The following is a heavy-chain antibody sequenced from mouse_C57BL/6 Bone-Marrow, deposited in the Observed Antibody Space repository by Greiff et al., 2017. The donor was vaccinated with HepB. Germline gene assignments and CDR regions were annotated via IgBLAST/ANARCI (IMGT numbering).Heavy chain of an antibody. V-gene: IGHV1-81*01. D-gene: IGHD2-3*01. CDR1: GYTFTSYG. CDR2: IYPRSGST. J-gene: IGHJ1*03. Sequence: QVQLQQSGAELARPGASVKLSCKASGYTFTSYGISWVKQRTGQGLEWIGEIYPRSGSTYYNEKFKGKATLTADKSSSTAYMELRSLTSEDSAVYLVAREDGYYGYFDVWGTGTTVTVSS. CDR3: AREDGYYGYFDV.